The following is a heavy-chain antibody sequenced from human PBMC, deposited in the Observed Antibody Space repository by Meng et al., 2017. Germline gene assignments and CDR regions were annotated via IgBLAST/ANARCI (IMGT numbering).Heavy chain of an antibody. D-gene: IGHD3-9*01. V-gene: IGHV1-18*01. Sequence: ASVKVSCKASGYTFTSYGISWVRQAPGQGLEWMGWISAYNGNTNYAQKLQGRVTMTTDTSTSTAYMELRSLRSDDTAVYYCARPQTYYDILTGYSRYYYYGMAVWGQGNTVNFSS. J-gene: IGHJ6*01. CDR3: ARPQTYYDILTGYSRYYYYGMAV. CDR2: ISAYNGNT. CDR1: GYTFTSYG.